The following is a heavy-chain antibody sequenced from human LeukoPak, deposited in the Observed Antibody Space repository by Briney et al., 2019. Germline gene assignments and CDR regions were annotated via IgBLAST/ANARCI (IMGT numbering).Heavy chain of an antibody. CDR3: ARDITIFGVVTEYYFDY. V-gene: IGHV1-2*02. D-gene: IGHD3-3*01. J-gene: IGHJ4*02. CDR1: GYTFTGYY. CDR2: INPDSGGT. Sequence: ASVKVSCKASGYTFTGYYMHWVRQAPGQGLEWMGWINPDSGGTNYAQKFQGRVTMTRDTSISTAYMELCRLRSDDTAVYYCARDITIFGVVTEYYFDYWGQGTLVTVSS.